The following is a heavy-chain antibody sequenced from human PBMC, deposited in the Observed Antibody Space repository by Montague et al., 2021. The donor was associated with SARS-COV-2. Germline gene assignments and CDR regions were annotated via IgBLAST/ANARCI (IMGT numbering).Heavy chain of an antibody. V-gene: IGHV4-39*07. J-gene: IGHJ6*02. D-gene: IGHD3-22*01. CDR2: IYYSGST. CDR1: GGSISSSSYY. Sequence: SETRSLTCTVSGGSISSSSYYWGWIRQPPGKGLEWIGSIYYSGSTYYNPSLKSRVTISVDTSKNQFSPKLSSVTAADTAVYYCARDTRITMIVVVQGYGMDVWGQGTTVTVSS. CDR3: ARDTRITMIVVVQGYGMDV.